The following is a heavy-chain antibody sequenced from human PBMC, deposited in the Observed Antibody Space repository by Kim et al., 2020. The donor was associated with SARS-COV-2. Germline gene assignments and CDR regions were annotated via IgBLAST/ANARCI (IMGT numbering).Heavy chain of an antibody. J-gene: IGHJ5*02. Sequence: SETLSLTCAVFGGSFSGFRWSWIRQPPGKGLEWIGEINHSGSANYNPSLKSRVTMSVDTAKSQFSLKLSSVTAADTAVYYCARYAYTSSYGWFDPWGQGILVTVSS. D-gene: IGHD6-6*01. CDR1: GGSFSGFR. CDR3: ARYAYTSSYGWFDP. CDR2: INHSGSA. V-gene: IGHV4-34*01.